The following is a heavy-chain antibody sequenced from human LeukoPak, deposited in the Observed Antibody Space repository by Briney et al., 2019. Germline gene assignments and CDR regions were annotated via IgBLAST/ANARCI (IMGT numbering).Heavy chain of an antibody. CDR2: ISYDGSNK. Sequence: GRSLRLSCAASGFTFSSHAMHWVRQAPGKGLEWVAVISYDGSNKYYADSVKGRFTISRDNSKNTLYLQMNSLRAEDTAVYYCARDGGSAAYDFDYWGQGTLVTVSS. V-gene: IGHV3-30-3*01. D-gene: IGHD2-2*01. CDR1: GFTFSSHA. CDR3: ARDGGSAAYDFDY. J-gene: IGHJ4*02.